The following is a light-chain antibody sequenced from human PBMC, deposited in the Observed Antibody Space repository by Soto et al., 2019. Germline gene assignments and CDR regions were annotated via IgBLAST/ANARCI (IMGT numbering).Light chain of an antibody. CDR3: QQYGASPFT. Sequence: EIVLTQSPATLSLSPGERATLSCRASQSVSSSLAWYQQKFGQAPRLLIYDASNRATGIPARFSGSGSGTDFTLTISSLEPEDFAVYYCQQYGASPFTFGPGTRVEI. CDR1: QSVSSS. J-gene: IGKJ3*01. CDR2: DAS. V-gene: IGKV3-11*01.